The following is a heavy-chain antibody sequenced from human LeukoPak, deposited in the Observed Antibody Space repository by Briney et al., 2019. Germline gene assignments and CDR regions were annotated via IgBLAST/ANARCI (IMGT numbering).Heavy chain of an antibody. Sequence: GGSLRLSCAASGFTFSSYGMHWVRQAPGKGLEWVAVISNDGGKKYYADSVKGRFTISRDNSKNTLYLQMNSLRAEDTAVYYCAKEVRGVIMEGYFDYWGQGLLVTVSS. CDR1: GFTFSSYG. CDR2: ISNDGGKK. D-gene: IGHD3-10*01. J-gene: IGHJ4*02. CDR3: AKEVRGVIMEGYFDY. V-gene: IGHV3-30*18.